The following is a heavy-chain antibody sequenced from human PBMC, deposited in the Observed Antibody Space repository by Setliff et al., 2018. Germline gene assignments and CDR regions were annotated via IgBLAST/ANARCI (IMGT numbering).Heavy chain of an antibody. J-gene: IGHJ4*02. Sequence: GGSLRLSCAASGFTFDIYSMSWVRQAPGKGLEWVSAINNVGITTYHADSVKGRFAISRDNSKNTLHLQMNSLRAEDTAVYYCAKYSRVGANTFFDYWGQGTLVTVSS. CDR1: GFTFDIYS. CDR2: INNVGITT. CDR3: AKYSRVGANTFFDY. V-gene: IGHV3-23*01. D-gene: IGHD1-26*01.